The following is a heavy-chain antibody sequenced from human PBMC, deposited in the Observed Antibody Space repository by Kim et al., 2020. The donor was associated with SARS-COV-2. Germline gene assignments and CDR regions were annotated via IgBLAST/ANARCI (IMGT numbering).Heavy chain of an antibody. Sequence: GGSLRLSCAASGFTFSSHDMHWVRQATGKGLEWVSAIDIVGDTYYPGSVKGRFTVSRENAKNSLYLQMNSLRAGDTAVYYCARATVGFDLWGRGTLVTVSS. CDR2: IDIVGDT. J-gene: IGHJ2*01. D-gene: IGHD3-16*01. CDR3: ARATVGFDL. V-gene: IGHV3-13*01. CDR1: GFTFSSHD.